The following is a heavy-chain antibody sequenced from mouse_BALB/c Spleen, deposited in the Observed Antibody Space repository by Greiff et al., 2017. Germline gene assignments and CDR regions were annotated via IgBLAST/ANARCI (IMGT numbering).Heavy chain of an antibody. D-gene: IGHD1-1*01. CDR3: ARLYGSSSYYAMDY. CDR2: INPSNGRT. Sequence: QVQLQQPGAELVKPGASVKLSCKASGYTFTSYWMHWVKQRPGQGLEWIGEINPSNGRTNYNEKFKSKATLTVDKSSSTAYMQLSSLTSEDSAVYYCARLYGSSSYYAMDYWGQGTSVTVSS. J-gene: IGHJ4*01. CDR1: GYTFTSYW. V-gene: IGHV1S81*02.